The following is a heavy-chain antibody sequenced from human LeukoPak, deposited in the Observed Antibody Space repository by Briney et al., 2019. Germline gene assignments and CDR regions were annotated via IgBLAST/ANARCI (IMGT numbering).Heavy chain of an antibody. D-gene: IGHD3-22*01. CDR3: ATTYYYDSSGYPN. CDR2: IYYSGST. J-gene: IGHJ4*02. V-gene: IGHV4-39*01. Sequence: SETLSLTCTVSGGSISSSSYYWGWIRQPPGKGLEWIRSIYYSGSTYYNPSLKSRVTISVDTSKNQFSLKLSSVTAADTAVYYCATTYYYDSSGYPNWGQGTLVTVSS. CDR1: GGSISSSSYY.